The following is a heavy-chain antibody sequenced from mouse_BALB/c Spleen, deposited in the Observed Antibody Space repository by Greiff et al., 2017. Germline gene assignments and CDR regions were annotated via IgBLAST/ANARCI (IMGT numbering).Heavy chain of an antibody. CDR1: GYTFTDYN. CDR3: ARDYYGSSYPWFAY. V-gene: IGHV1-18*01. Sequence: VQLKQSGPELVKPGASVKIPCKASGYTFTDYNMDWVKQSHGKSLEWIGDINPNNGGTIYNQKFKGKATLTVDKSSSTAYMELRSLTSEDTAVYYCARDYYGSSYPWFAYWGQGTLVTVSA. D-gene: IGHD1-1*01. J-gene: IGHJ3*01. CDR2: INPNNGGT.